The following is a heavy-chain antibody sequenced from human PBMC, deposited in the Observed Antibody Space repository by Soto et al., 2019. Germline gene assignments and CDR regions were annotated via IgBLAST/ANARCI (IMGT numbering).Heavy chain of an antibody. V-gene: IGHV6-1*01. CDR2: TYYTSKWNY. D-gene: IGHD5-18*01. Sequence: PSQTLSLTCAISGDSVSSNRATWNWFRQSPSRGLEWLGRTYYTSKWNYDYAVSVKSRISVAPDTSKNQFSLQVNFVTPEDTAVYYCARGRNSAFDYWGQGTLVTVSS. CDR3: ARGRNSAFDY. J-gene: IGHJ4*02. CDR1: GDSVSSNRAT.